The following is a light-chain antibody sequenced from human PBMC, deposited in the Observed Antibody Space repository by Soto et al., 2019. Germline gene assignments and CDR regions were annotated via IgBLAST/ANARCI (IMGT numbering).Light chain of an antibody. CDR2: GAS. CDR1: QSVSSSS. CDR3: QDYGSSRT. J-gene: IGKJ1*01. V-gene: IGKV3-20*01. Sequence: EIVLTQSPGTLSLSPGERATLFCRASQSVSSSSLAWYQQKPGQAPRLHIYGASSRTTGIPDRFSGSGSGTDFTLTISRLEPEDFAVYYCQDYGSSRTFGQGTKVEIK.